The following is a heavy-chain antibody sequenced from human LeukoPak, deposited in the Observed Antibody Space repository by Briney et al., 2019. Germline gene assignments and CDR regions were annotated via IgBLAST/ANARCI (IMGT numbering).Heavy chain of an antibody. D-gene: IGHD6-19*01. CDR1: GFNFRDHW. V-gene: IGHV3-7*03. Sequence: GGSLRLPCAVSGFNFRDHWMDWVRQAPGKGLEWVGHIKNDGSETYYLDSLKGRFSISRDNTNNALYLQMNSLRVEDTAVYYCVKNDGWFHLAQWGQGTLVTVSS. J-gene: IGHJ4*02. CDR2: IKNDGSET. CDR3: VKNDGWFHLAQ.